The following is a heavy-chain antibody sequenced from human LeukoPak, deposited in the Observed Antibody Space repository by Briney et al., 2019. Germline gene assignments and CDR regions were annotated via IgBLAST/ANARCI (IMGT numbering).Heavy chain of an antibody. CDR1: GFTFSSYA. D-gene: IGHD3-10*02. CDR3: AELGITMIGGV. Sequence: GGSLRLSCTASGFTFSSYAMNWVRQAPGKGLEWISIISGSASSTYFADSVKGRFTISRDNAKNSLYLQMNSLRAEDTAVYYCAELGITMIGGVWGKGTTVTISS. CDR2: ISGSASST. V-gene: IGHV3-23*01. J-gene: IGHJ6*04.